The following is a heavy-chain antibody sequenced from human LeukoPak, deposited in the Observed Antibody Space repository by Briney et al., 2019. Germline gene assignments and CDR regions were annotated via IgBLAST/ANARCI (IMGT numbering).Heavy chain of an antibody. D-gene: IGHD1-1*01. Sequence: ASVKVSCKASGGTFSSYAISWVRQAPGQGLEWMGGIIPIFGTANYAQKFQGRVTITADESTSTAYMELSSLRSEDTAVYYFARGRLKAFDIWGQGTMVTVSS. CDR2: IIPIFGTA. J-gene: IGHJ3*02. CDR1: GGTFSSYA. V-gene: IGHV1-69*13. CDR3: ARGRLKAFDI.